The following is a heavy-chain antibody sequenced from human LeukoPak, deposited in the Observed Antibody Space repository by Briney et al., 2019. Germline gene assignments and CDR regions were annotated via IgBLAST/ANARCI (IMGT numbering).Heavy chain of an antibody. CDR3: AKGYSSSWYRLFDY. D-gene: IGHD6-13*01. J-gene: IGHJ4*02. Sequence: GGSLRLSCAASGFTFSSYWMSWVRQAPGKGLEWVANIKQDGSEKYYVDSVKGRFTISRDNAKNSLYLQMNSLRAEDTAVYYCAKGYSSSWYRLFDYWGQGTLVTVSS. V-gene: IGHV3-7*01. CDR1: GFTFSSYW. CDR2: IKQDGSEK.